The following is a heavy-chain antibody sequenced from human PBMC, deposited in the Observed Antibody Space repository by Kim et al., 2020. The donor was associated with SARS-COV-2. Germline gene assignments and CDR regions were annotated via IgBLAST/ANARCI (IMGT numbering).Heavy chain of an antibody. CDR2: IIPIFGTG. D-gene: IGHD5-12*01. V-gene: IGHV1-69*13. CDR3: ARGGMATIQDAFDI. CDR1: GDTFSSYA. Sequence: SVKVSCKASGDTFSSYAISWVRQAPGQGLEWMGGIIPIFGTGNYAKKFQGRVTITADESTSTVYMELSSLRSEDTAVYYCARGGMATIQDAFDIWGQGTVVTVSS. J-gene: IGHJ3*02.